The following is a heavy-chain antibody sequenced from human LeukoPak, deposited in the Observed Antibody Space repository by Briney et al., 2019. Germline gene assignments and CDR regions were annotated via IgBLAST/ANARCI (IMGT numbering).Heavy chain of an antibody. V-gene: IGHV4-30-2*01. D-gene: IGHD5-24*01. Sequence: SQTLSLTCAVSGGSISSGGYSWSWIRQPPGKGLEWIGYIYHSGSTYYNPSLKSRVTISVDRSKNQFPLKLSSVTAADTAVYYCARGGDGTRIDYWGQGTLVTVSS. CDR3: ARGGDGTRIDY. CDR1: GGSISSGGYS. J-gene: IGHJ4*02. CDR2: IYHSGST.